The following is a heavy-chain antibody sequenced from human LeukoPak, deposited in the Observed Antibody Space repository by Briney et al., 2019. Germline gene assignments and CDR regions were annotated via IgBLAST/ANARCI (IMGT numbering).Heavy chain of an antibody. J-gene: IGHJ4*02. Sequence: PSETLSLTCTVSGGSVSSGSYGWSWVRQPPGKGLEWIGYIYYSGSTNYNPSLKSRVTISVDTSKNQFSLKLSSVTAADTAVYYCARSPVAGTLDYWGQGTLVTVSS. CDR2: IYYSGST. CDR1: GGSVSSGSYG. D-gene: IGHD6-19*01. V-gene: IGHV4-61*01. CDR3: ARSPVAGTLDY.